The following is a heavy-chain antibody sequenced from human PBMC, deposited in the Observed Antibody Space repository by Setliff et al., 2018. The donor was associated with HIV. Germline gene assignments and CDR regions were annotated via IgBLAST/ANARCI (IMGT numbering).Heavy chain of an antibody. CDR3: ARLGSGWSDSYYYAMDV. CDR2: ISPYIGHT. CDR1: GYTFTTYG. J-gene: IGHJ6*02. D-gene: IGHD6-19*01. Sequence: GASMKVSCKASGYTFTTYGISWVRQAPGHGLEWMGWISPYIGHTNYAQNFQDRVTMTIDTSTSRAYMELRSLRSDDTAVYFCARLGSGWSDSYYYAMDVWGQGTTVTVSS. V-gene: IGHV1-18*01.